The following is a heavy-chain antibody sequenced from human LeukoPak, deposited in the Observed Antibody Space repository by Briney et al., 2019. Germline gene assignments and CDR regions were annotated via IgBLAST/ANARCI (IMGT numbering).Heavy chain of an antibody. CDR3: AREDTAMADAFDI. V-gene: IGHV3-74*01. D-gene: IGHD5-18*01. CDR2: SSTEGSRT. J-gene: IGHJ3*02. Sequence: GGSPRLSCAASGFTFSSYWMHWVRQAPGEGLVWVSRSSTEGSRTSYADSVKGRFTISRDNAKNTLYLQMNSLRAEDTAVYYCAREDTAMADAFDIWGQGTMVTVSS. CDR1: GFTFSSYW.